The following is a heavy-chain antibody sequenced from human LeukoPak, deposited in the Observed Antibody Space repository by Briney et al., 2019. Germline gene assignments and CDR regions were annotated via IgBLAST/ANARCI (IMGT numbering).Heavy chain of an antibody. CDR3: ATDPWGWLQKGFDY. D-gene: IGHD5-24*01. J-gene: IGHJ4*02. V-gene: IGHV1-24*01. Sequence: ASVKVSCKVSGYTLTELSMHWVRQAPGKGLEWMGGFDPEDGETIYAQKFQGRVTMTEDTSTDTAYMELSSLRSEDTAVYYCATDPWGWLQKGFDYWGQGTLVTVSS. CDR1: GYTLTELS. CDR2: FDPEDGET.